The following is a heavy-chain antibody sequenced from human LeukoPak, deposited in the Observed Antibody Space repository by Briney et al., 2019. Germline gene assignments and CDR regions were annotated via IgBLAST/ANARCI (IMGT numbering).Heavy chain of an antibody. D-gene: IGHD1-26*01. CDR2: INPSGGST. J-gene: IGHJ4*02. Sequence: AASVKVSCKASGYTLTSYYMHWVRQAPGQGLEWMGRINPSGGSTSYAQKFQGRVTMTRDTSTSTVYMELSSLRSEDRAVYYCATVASGSYSYFDYWGQGTLVTVSS. CDR1: GYTLTSYY. V-gene: IGHV1-46*01. CDR3: ATVASGSYSYFDY.